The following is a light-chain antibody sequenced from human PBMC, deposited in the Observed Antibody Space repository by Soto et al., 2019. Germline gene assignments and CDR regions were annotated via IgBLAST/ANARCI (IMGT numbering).Light chain of an antibody. CDR3: QQSYTSWWT. CDR1: QSISTH. V-gene: IGKV1-39*01. CDR2: AAS. Sequence: DIHMTHSPSSLSASVGDRVSITCRASQSISTHLSWYQQKPGKAPKLLIYAASSLQSWVPSRFTGSGSGTDFTLTISSLQPEDFATYYCQQSYTSWWTFGQGTKV. J-gene: IGKJ1*01.